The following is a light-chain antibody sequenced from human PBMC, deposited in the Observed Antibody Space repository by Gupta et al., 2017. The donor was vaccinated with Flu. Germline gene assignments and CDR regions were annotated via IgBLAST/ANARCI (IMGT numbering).Light chain of an antibody. Sequence: PATLSLSPGDTATLSCRASQSLGSSLAWYQQTPGQPPKLLIYDASNRATGIPARFSGSGSGTDFTLTISSLEPEDFAVYYCQHRSDWSWTFGQGTKVEV. CDR3: QHRSDWSWT. V-gene: IGKV3-11*01. CDR1: QSLGSS. CDR2: DAS. J-gene: IGKJ1*01.